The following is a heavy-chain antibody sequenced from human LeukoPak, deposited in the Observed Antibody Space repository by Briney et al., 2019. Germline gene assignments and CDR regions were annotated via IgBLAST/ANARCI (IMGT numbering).Heavy chain of an antibody. V-gene: IGHV1-69*05. CDR3: ARAERYNWNYGGPNYYYYMDV. J-gene: IGHJ6*03. Sequence: GASVKVSCKASGYTFTGYYMHWVRQAPGQGLEWMGGIIPIFGTANYAQKFQGRVTITTDESTSTAYMELSSLRSEDTAVYYCARAERYNWNYGGPNYYYYMDVWGKGTTVTVSS. CDR1: GYTFTGYY. D-gene: IGHD1-7*01. CDR2: IIPIFGTA.